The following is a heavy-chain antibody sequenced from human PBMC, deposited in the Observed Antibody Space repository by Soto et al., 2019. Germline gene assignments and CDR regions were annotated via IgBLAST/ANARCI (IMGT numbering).Heavy chain of an antibody. D-gene: IGHD2-15*01. J-gene: IGHJ4*02. CDR2: ISGRGDDT. CDR1: RYTFSTRA. CDR3: VCASSPRPTHLNS. Sequence: GGSLRLSLAGYRYTFSTRASRWARTAQGTRLASVSAISGRGDDTYYADSVKGRFTISIDNSKNTVNLQMNSLRAEDAAVYYWVCASSPRPTHLNSWALGALLTVSS. V-gene: IGHV3-23*01.